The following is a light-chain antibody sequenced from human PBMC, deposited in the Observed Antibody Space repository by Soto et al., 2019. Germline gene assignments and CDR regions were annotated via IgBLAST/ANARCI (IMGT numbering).Light chain of an antibody. CDR1: QTISSW. CDR3: QQYGSSPTT. V-gene: IGKV1-5*03. CDR2: KAS. Sequence: DIQMTQSPSTLSGSVGDRVTIACRASQTISSWLAWYQQKPGKAPKLLIYKASTLKSGVPSRFSGSGSGTEFILTISRLEPEDFAVYYCQQYGSSPTTFGQGTKVDIK. J-gene: IGKJ1*01.